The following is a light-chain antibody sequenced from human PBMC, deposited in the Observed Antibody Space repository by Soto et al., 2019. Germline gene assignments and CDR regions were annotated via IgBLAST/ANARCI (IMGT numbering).Light chain of an antibody. J-gene: IGLJ2*01. CDR3: SSYTSSSTLL. CDR1: SIDVGGYNY. CDR2: AVS. V-gene: IGLV2-14*01. Sequence: QSALTQPASVSGSPGQSITISCTGTSIDVGGYNYVSWYQQHPGKAPKLMIYAVSNRPSGVSSRFSGSKSGNTASLTISGLQAEDDADYYCSSYTSSSTLLFGGGTKVTVL.